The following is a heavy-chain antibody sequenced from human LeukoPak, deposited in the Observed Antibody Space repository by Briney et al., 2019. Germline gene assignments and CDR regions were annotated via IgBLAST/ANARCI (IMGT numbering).Heavy chain of an antibody. V-gene: IGHV3-74*01. CDR1: GFTVSTYW. Sequence: AGGSLRLSCAASGFTVSTYWMHWVRQAPGKGLVWVSRIHSDGSSTSYADSVKGRFTISRDNAKNTLYLEMNSLRAEDTAVYYCARPRQCYSTTSCANHFDYWGQGTLVTVSS. CDR2: IHSDGSST. J-gene: IGHJ4*02. CDR3: ARPRQCYSTTSCANHFDY. D-gene: IGHD2-2*01.